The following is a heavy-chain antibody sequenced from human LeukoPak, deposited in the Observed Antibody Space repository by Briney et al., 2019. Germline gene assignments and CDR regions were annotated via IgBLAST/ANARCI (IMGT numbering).Heavy chain of an antibody. Sequence: ASVKVSCKASGGTFSSYAISWVRQAPGQGLEWMGGIIPIFGTANYAQKFQGRVTITADESTSTAYMELSSLRSEGTAVYYCARGDTTVVPFDYWGQGTLVTVSS. J-gene: IGHJ4*02. D-gene: IGHD4-23*01. CDR1: GGTFSSYA. CDR2: IIPIFGTA. V-gene: IGHV1-69*13. CDR3: ARGDTTVVPFDY.